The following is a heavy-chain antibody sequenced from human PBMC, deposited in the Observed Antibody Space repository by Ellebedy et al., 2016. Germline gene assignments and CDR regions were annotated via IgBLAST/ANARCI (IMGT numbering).Heavy chain of an antibody. J-gene: IGHJ4*02. CDR1: GGSISSGSYY. CDR2: IYYSGST. D-gene: IGHD5-24*01. CDR3: ARHRLRGDGYNSGTVDY. Sequence: SETLSLXCTVSGGSISSGSYYWGWIRQTPGKGLEWIGSIYYSGSTYYNPSLKSRVTISVDTSKNQFSLKLSSVSAADTAVYYCARHRLRGDGYNSGTVDYWGQGSLVTVSS. V-gene: IGHV4-39*01.